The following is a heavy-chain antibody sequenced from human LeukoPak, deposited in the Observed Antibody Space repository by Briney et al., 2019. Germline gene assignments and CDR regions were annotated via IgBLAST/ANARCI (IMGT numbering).Heavy chain of an antibody. CDR3: ARGPGAYYYGSGHSFDP. CDR2: ISFDGSNK. Sequence: PGRSLRLSCAASGFTFSSYAIHWVRQAPGKGLEWVALISFDGSNKYYADSVKGRFTISRDNSKNTLYLQMNSLRAEDTAVYYCARGPGAYYYGSGHSFDPWGQGTVVTVSS. D-gene: IGHD3-10*01. CDR1: GFTFSSYA. V-gene: IGHV3-30*04. J-gene: IGHJ5*02.